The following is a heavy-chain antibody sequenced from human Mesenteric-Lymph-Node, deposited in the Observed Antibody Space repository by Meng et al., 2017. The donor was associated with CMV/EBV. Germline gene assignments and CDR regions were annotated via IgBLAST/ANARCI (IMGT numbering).Heavy chain of an antibody. CDR2: IYGGGST. J-gene: IGHJ6*02. CDR1: GFTVSSNY. V-gene: IGHV3-53*01. CDR3: ARDEDIAVAGIHYYYAMDV. Sequence: SCAASGFTVSSNYMNWVRQAPGKGLEWVSLIYGGGSTYYADSVKGRFTISRDNSKNTLYLQMNSLRAEDTAVYYCARDEDIAVAGIHYYYAMDVWGQGTTVTVSS. D-gene: IGHD6-19*01.